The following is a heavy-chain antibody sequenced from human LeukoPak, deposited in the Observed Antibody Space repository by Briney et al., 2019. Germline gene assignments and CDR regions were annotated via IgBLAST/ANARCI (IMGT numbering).Heavy chain of an antibody. J-gene: IGHJ5*02. V-gene: IGHV1-2*02. CDR2: INPHSGAT. D-gene: IGHD3-10*01. Sequence: ASVTVSFTASGYTFTVYYIHWVRQAPGQGGEWMGWINPHSGATNYAQKFQGRVTMTRDTSISTALMELRSLRSHDTAMYFCSRDLLMYYSGSGESTWGQGTQVTVSS. CDR1: GYTFTVYY. CDR3: SRDLLMYYSGSGEST.